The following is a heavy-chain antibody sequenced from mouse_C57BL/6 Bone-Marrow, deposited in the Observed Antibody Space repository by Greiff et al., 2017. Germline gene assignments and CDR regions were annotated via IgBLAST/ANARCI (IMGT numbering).Heavy chain of an antibody. D-gene: IGHD2-4*01. J-gene: IGHJ4*01. CDR3: ARHYDYDVYAMDY. CDR2: ISDGGSYT. Sequence: EVKLVESGGGLVKPGGSLKLSCAASGFTFSSYAMSWVRQTPEKRLEWVATISDGGSYTYYPDNVKGRFTISRDNAKNNLYLQMSHLKSEDTAMYYCARHYDYDVYAMDYWGQRTSDTVSS. CDR1: GFTFSSYA. V-gene: IGHV5-4*03.